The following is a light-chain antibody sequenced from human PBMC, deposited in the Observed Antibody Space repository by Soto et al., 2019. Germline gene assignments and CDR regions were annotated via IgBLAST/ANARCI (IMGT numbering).Light chain of an antibody. V-gene: IGKV3-20*01. CDR1: QSITNNY. Sequence: EIVLTQSPGTLSLSPGERATLSCRASQSITNNYLAWYQQKPGRAHRLLIYGASSRATGIPDRFSGSGSGTDFTLTISRLEPEDFAMYYCQQYGYLVTFGGGTKVDIE. CDR2: GAS. J-gene: IGKJ4*01. CDR3: QQYGYLVT.